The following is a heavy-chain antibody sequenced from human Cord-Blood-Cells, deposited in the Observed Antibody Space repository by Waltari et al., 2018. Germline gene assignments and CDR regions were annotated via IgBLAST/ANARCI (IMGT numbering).Heavy chain of an antibody. Sequence: QVQLVQSGAEVKKPGASVKVSCKAAGYTFTGYYMHWVRQAPGQGLEWMGWINPTSGGTHYAQKFQGWVPMTRDTSTSTAYMELGRLGSDDTAVYYCARLSIAAAGTYDYWGQGTLVTVSS. D-gene: IGHD6-13*01. CDR2: INPTSGGT. V-gene: IGHV1-2*04. CDR1: GYTFTGYY. CDR3: ARLSIAAAGTYDY. J-gene: IGHJ4*02.